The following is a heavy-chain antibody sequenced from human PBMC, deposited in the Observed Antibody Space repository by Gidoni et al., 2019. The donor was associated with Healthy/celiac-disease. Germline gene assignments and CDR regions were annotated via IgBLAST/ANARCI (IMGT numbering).Heavy chain of an antibody. Sequence: EVQLVQSGAEAKTPGESLKISCKGSGYSFTSYWIGWVRQMHGKGLEWMGVIYPGDSDTRYSPSFHGQVTISADKSISTAYLQWSSLKASDTAMYYCARPPVAGTEDAFDIWGQGTMVTVSS. J-gene: IGHJ3*02. D-gene: IGHD6-19*01. CDR1: GYSFTSYW. V-gene: IGHV5-51*01. CDR3: ARPPVAGTEDAFDI. CDR2: IYPGDSDT.